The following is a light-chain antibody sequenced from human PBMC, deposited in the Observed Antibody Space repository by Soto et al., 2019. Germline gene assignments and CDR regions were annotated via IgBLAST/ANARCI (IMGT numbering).Light chain of an antibody. Sequence: EIVLTQPPATLSLSPGERATLSCRASQSIGTNLAWYQQKPGQAPSLLIYDASNRATGIPARFSGSGSGTDFTLTIASLEPEDFAVYYCQQRTNWRGVSFGPGTKVDIK. CDR1: QSIGTN. V-gene: IGKV3-11*01. CDR3: QQRTNWRGVS. J-gene: IGKJ3*01. CDR2: DAS.